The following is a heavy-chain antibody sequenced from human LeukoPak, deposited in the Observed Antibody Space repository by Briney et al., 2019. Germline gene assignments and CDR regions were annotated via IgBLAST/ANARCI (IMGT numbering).Heavy chain of an antibody. CDR2: INSDGSSA. J-gene: IGHJ4*02. CDR1: GFTFSIYW. CDR3: ARGGYSSGWYWNDY. V-gene: IGHV3-74*01. Sequence: SGGSLRLSCAASGFTFSIYWMHWVRQAPGKGLVGVSRINSDGSSASYADSVKGRFTISRDNAKNTLYLQMNSLRAEDTAVYYCARGGYSSGWYWNDYWGQGTLVTVSS. D-gene: IGHD6-19*01.